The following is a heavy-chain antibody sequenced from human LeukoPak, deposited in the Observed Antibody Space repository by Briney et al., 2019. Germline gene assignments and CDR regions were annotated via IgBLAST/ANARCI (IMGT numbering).Heavy chain of an antibody. D-gene: IGHD2-15*01. CDR2: IYHSGST. CDR3: ARQAIAATGNWFDP. Sequence: SETLSLTCAVSGYSISSGYYWGWIRQPPGKGLEWIGSIYHSGSTYYNPALKSRVTISVDTSKTQFSLKVSSVTAADTAVYYCARQAIAATGNWFDPWGQGTLVTVSS. J-gene: IGHJ5*02. V-gene: IGHV4-38-2*01. CDR1: GYSISSGYY.